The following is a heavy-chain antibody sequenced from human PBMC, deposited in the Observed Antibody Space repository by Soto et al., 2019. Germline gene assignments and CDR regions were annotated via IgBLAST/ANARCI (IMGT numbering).Heavy chain of an antibody. Sequence: PGGSLRLSCAASGFTFSSYSMNWVRQAPGKGLEWVSSISSSSSYIYYADSVKGRFTISRDNAKNSLYLQMNSLRAEDTAVYYCASQCTNGVCPNWFDPWGQGTLVTVSS. V-gene: IGHV3-21*01. J-gene: IGHJ5*02. CDR1: GFTFSSYS. CDR2: ISSSSSYI. D-gene: IGHD2-8*01. CDR3: ASQCTNGVCPNWFDP.